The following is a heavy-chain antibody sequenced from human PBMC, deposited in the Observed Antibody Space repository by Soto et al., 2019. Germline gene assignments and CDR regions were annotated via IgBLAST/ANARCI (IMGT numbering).Heavy chain of an antibody. V-gene: IGHV3-33*01. Sequence: QVQLVESGGGVDQPGRSLRLSCAASGFTFSSYGMHWVRQAPGKGLEWVAVIYDDGSNKYYEDSVKGRFTISRDNSKNTLYLQVNRLRAEDTAVYYCARDQISGWAIDYWGQGTLVTVSS. CDR3: ARDQISGWAIDY. CDR1: GFTFSSYG. CDR2: IYDDGSNK. D-gene: IGHD6-19*01. J-gene: IGHJ4*02.